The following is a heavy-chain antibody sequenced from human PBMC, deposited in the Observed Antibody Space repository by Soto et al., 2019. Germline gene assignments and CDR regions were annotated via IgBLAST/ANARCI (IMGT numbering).Heavy chain of an antibody. CDR2: IIPIFGTA. Sequence: SVKVSCKASGGTFSSYAISWVRQAPEQGLEWMGGIIPIFGTANYAQKFQGRVTITADESTSTAYMELSSLRSEDTAVYYCARAWEATIRVPLYYYGMDVWGQGTTVTVSS. D-gene: IGHD5-12*01. V-gene: IGHV1-69*13. CDR3: ARAWEATIRVPLYYYGMDV. CDR1: GGTFSSYA. J-gene: IGHJ6*02.